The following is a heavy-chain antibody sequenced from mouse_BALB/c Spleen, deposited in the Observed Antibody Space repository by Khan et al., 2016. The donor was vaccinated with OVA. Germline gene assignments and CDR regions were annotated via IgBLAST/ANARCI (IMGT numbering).Heavy chain of an antibody. Sequence: VQLVESGGDLVKPGGSLRLSCAATGFTFSAYGMAWVRQAPDKRLEWVATINSDAGYTYYPHTVKGRFTISRNNSENTLSLQMSSLKSEDTARYYCESNLTGAFDYWGQGTLVTVSA. D-gene: IGHD1-3*01. J-gene: IGHJ3*01. CDR2: INSDAGYT. CDR3: ESNLTGAFDY. V-gene: IGHV5-6*01. CDR1: GFTFSAYG.